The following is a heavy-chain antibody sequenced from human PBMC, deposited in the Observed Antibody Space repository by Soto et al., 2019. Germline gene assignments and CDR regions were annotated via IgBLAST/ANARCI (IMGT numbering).Heavy chain of an antibody. Sequence: PWGSLLFCCASHVFTFSIYSRNWVRQAPGKGLEWVSSISSSSSYIYYADSVKGRFTISIDNAKNSLYLQMNSLRAEDTAVYYCARERAVAQGHDAFDIWGQGTMVTGSS. J-gene: IGHJ3*02. D-gene: IGHD6-19*01. V-gene: IGHV3-21*01. CDR3: ARERAVAQGHDAFDI. CDR2: ISSSSSYI. CDR1: VFTFSIYS.